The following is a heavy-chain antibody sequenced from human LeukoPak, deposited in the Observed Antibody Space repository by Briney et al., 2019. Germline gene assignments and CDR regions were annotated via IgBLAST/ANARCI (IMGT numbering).Heavy chain of an antibody. CDR1: GGSFSGYY. Sequence: SETLSHTCAVYGGSFSGYYWSWIHQPPGKGLEWIGEINHSGSTHYNPSLKSRVTISVDTSKNQFSLKLSSVTAADTAVYYCARASPWLDYWGQGTLVTVSS. V-gene: IGHV4-34*01. CDR3: ARASPWLDY. CDR2: INHSGST. J-gene: IGHJ4*02.